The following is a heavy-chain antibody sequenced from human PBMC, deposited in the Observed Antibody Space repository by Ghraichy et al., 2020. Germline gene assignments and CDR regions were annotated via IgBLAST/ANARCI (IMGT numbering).Heavy chain of an antibody. J-gene: IGHJ5*02. V-gene: IGHV4-30-2*01. D-gene: IGHD3-10*01. CDR3: ARRYYYGSGSYYIGWFDP. CDR2: IYHSGST. CDR1: GGSIISGGYS. Sequence: SETLSLTCAVSGGSIISGGYSWSWIRQPPGKGLEWIGYIYHSGSTYYTPSLKRRATISVDRSKNQFSLKPSSVTAADTAVYYCARRYYYGSGSYYIGWFDPWGPGTLVLVSP.